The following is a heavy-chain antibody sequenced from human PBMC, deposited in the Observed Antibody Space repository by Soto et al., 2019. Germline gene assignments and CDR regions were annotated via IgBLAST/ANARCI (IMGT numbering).Heavy chain of an antibody. Sequence: QVQLVESGGGVVQPGRSLRLSCAASGFTFSSYAMHWVRQAPGKGLECVAVISYDGSNKYYADSVKGRFTISRDNSKNTLYLRMNSLRAEDTAVYYCARVPQWLVPPHYYYYGMDVWGQGTTVTVSS. D-gene: IGHD6-19*01. J-gene: IGHJ6*02. V-gene: IGHV3-30-3*01. CDR2: ISYDGSNK. CDR1: GFTFSSYA. CDR3: ARVPQWLVPPHYYYYGMDV.